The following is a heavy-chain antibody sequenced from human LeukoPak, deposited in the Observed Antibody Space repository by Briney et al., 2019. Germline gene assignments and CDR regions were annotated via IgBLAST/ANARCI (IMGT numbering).Heavy chain of an antibody. CDR2: MFHSGST. V-gene: IGHV4-38-2*01. D-gene: IGHD3-3*01. J-gene: IGHJ4*02. Sequence: KPSETLSLTCAVSGYSIRSGYYWGWIRQPPGKGLEWIGSMFHSGSTYYNPSLKSRVTISVDTSKNQFSLKLTSVTAADTAVYYCSRHQGNFWSGYYIYWGQGILVTVSS. CDR1: GYSIRSGYY. CDR3: SRHQGNFWSGYYIY.